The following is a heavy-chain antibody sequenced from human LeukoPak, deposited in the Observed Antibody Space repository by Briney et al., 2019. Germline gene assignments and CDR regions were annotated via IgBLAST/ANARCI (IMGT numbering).Heavy chain of an antibody. CDR2: INTNTGNP. J-gene: IGHJ4*02. CDR3: ARGGYPYLSTWYSDY. Sequence: ASVKVSCKASGYTFTSRAINWVRQAPGQGLEWMGWINTNTGNPTYAQGFTGRFVFSLDTSVSTAYLQVSSLKAEDTAMYYCARGGYPYLSTWYSDYWGQGTLVTVPS. D-gene: IGHD2-15*01. V-gene: IGHV7-4-1*02. CDR1: GYTFTSRA.